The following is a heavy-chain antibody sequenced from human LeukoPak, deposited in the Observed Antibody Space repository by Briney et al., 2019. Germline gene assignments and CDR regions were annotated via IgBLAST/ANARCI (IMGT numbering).Heavy chain of an antibody. CDR3: MKASIFGVVLYYFDY. CDR2: IHGSGLKT. D-gene: IGHD3-3*01. Sequence: GGSLTLSCTASGFTFRNYGMTWVRQAPGKGPQWISLIHGSGLKTNYVESVKGRFTISRDNSKNTLYLQMNSLRAEDTAVYYCMKASIFGVVLYYFDYWGQGTLVTVSS. CDR1: GFTFRNYG. J-gene: IGHJ4*02. V-gene: IGHV3-23*01.